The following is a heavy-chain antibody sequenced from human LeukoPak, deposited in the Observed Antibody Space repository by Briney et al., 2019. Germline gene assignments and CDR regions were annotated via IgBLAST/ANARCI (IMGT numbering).Heavy chain of an antibody. D-gene: IGHD4-23*01. Sequence: SETLSLTCSVSGGSISIYYWTWIRQIPGKGLEWIGYIYYTGTTNYNPLFESRATISVDTSKNQFSLKLTSVTAADTAVYYCVRVDNGGNYFDYWGQGTLVTVSS. CDR3: VRVDNGGNYFDY. CDR2: IYYTGTT. J-gene: IGHJ4*02. CDR1: GGSISIYY. V-gene: IGHV4-59*01.